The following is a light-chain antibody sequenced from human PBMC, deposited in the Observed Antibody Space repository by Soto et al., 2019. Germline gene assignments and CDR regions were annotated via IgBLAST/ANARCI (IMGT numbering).Light chain of an antibody. V-gene: IGLV1-44*01. CDR2: SNN. CDR3: AAWDDSLNGHYV. Sequence: QSVLTHPPSASVTHRQRVTISCSESSSNIGSNTVNCDQQLPVTAPKLLIYSNNQRPSGVPDRFSGSKSGTSASLAISGLQSEDEADYYCAAWDDSLNGHYVFGTGTKVTVL. CDR1: SSNIGSNT. J-gene: IGLJ1*01.